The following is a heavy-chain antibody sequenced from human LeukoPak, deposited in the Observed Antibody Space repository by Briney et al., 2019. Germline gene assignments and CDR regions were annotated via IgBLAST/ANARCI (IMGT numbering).Heavy chain of an antibody. CDR3: ARDKAVAGIEWFDP. V-gene: IGHV6-1*01. D-gene: IGHD6-19*01. J-gene: IGHJ5*02. CDR1: GDSVSSHSAA. Sequence: SQTLSLTCAISGDSVSSHSAAWNWIRQSPSRGLEWLGRTYYRSKWYNDYAASVKSRITINPDTSKNQFSLQLSSVTPEDTAAYYCARDKAVAGIEWFDPWGPGTLVTVSS. CDR2: TYYRSKWYN.